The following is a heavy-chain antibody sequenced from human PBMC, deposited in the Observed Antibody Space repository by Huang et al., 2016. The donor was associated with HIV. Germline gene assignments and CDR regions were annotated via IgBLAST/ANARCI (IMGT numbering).Heavy chain of an antibody. CDR2: VFRNGNT. CDR3: ARGGVVASVAVHIDTWFDS. Sequence: QVQLQESGPGLVKPSETLSLRCPVSGGSFPGHYWSWLRQPPGKGLEWIAGVFRNGNTNSNPSLSRRVSISADTSTNQFSLRLTSVTAADTAVYYCARGGVVASVAVHIDTWFDSWGQGAQVTVSS. D-gene: IGHD2-15*01. CDR1: GGSFPGHY. J-gene: IGHJ5*01. V-gene: IGHV4-59*11.